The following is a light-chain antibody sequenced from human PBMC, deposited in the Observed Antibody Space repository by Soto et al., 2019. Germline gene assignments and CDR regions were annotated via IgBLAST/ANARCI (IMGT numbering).Light chain of an antibody. CDR3: QRYNNWPLT. V-gene: IGKV3-15*01. J-gene: IGKJ4*01. Sequence: VMTQSPATLSVSPGERATLSCRASQSLRSSLAWYQQKPGQAPRLLIYGASTRATGIPARFSGSRSGPEFTLTINSLQSEDFAIYYCQRYNNWPLTFGGGTKVDVK. CDR2: GAS. CDR1: QSLRSS.